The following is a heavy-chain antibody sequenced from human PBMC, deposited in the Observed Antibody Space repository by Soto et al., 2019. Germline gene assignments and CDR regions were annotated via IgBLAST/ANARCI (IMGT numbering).Heavy chain of an antibody. D-gene: IGHD1-26*01. CDR2: ISSSSSYI. CDR3: ARDGGYYLIYDAFDI. CDR1: GFTFSSYS. J-gene: IGHJ3*02. Sequence: EVQLVESGGGLVKPGGSLRLSCAASGFTFSSYSMNWVRQAPGKGLEWVSSISSSSSYIYYADSVKGRFTISRDNAKNSLYLQMNSLRAEDTAVYYCARDGGYYLIYDAFDIWGQGTLVTVSS. V-gene: IGHV3-21*01.